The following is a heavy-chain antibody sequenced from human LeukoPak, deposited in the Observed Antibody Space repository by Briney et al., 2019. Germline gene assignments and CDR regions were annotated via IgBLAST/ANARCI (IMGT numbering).Heavy chain of an antibody. Sequence: PSETLSLTCTVSGVSISSSSYYWGWLRQPPGKGLEWIGSIYYSGSTYYNPSLKSRVTISVDTSKNQFSLKLSSVTAADTAVYYCARDEMTTVTRTGAFRFDIWGQGTMVTVSS. D-gene: IGHD4-17*01. J-gene: IGHJ3*02. V-gene: IGHV4-39*07. CDR2: IYYSGST. CDR3: ARDEMTTVTRTGAFRFDI. CDR1: GVSISSSSYY.